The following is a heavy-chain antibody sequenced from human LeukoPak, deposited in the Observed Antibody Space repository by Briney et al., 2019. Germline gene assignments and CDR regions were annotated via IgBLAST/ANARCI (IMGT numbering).Heavy chain of an antibody. CDR1: GGSISSGGYY. J-gene: IGHJ4*02. CDR3: AKERQWLDHDY. D-gene: IGHD6-19*01. V-gene: IGHV3-23*01. Sequence: PSETLSLTCTVSGGSISSGGYYWSWVRQAPGKGLEWVSAISGSGGSTYYADSVKGRFTISRDNSKNTLYLQMNSLRAEDTAVYYCAKERQWLDHDYWGQGTLVTVSS. CDR2: ISGSGGST.